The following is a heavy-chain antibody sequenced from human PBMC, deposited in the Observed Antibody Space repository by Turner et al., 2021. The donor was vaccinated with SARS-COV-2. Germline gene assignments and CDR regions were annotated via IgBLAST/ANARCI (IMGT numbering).Heavy chain of an antibody. V-gene: IGHV3-21*01. J-gene: IGHJ6*02. CDR2: ISYSSTYI. D-gene: IGHD2-2*01. Sequence: EVQLVESGGGLVKPGGSLRLSCAASGFTFSSYSMNWVRQAPGKGLEWVSYISYSSTYIYYADSVKGRFTISRDNAKNSLYLQMNSLRAEDTAVYYCARDHRPVVVPAAKRAGSYYYGMDVWGQGTTVTVSS. CDR1: GFTFSSYS. CDR3: ARDHRPVVVPAAKRAGSYYYGMDV.